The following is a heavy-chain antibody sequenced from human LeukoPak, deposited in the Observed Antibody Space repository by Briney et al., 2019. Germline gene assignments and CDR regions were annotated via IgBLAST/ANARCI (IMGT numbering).Heavy chain of an antibody. CDR3: ARNACSSTSCLDY. D-gene: IGHD2-2*01. J-gene: IGHJ4*01. Sequence: SETLSLTCAVYGGSFSGYYWSWIRQPPGKGLEWIGYIYHSGSTYYNPSLKSRVTISVDRSKNQFSLKLSSVTAADTAVYYCARNACSSTSCLDYWGHGTLITVSS. CDR2: IYHSGST. CDR1: GGSFSGYY. V-gene: IGHV4-34*01.